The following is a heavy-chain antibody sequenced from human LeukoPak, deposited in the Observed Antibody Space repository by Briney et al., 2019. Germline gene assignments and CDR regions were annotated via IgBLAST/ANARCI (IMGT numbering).Heavy chain of an antibody. CDR1: GGTFSSYA. CDR3: ARSHPSVIAARPDDNYFDY. CDR2: IIPIFGTA. V-gene: IGHV1-69*13. J-gene: IGHJ4*02. Sequence: GASVKVSCKASGGTFSSYAISWVRQAPRQGLEWMGGIIPIFGTANYAQKFQGRVTITADESTSTAYMELSSLRSEDTAVYYCARSHPSVIAARPDDNYFDYWGQGTLVTVSS. D-gene: IGHD6-6*01.